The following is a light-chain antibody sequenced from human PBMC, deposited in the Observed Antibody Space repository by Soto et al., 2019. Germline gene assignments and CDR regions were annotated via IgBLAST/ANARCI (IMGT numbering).Light chain of an antibody. CDR2: AAS. Sequence: DIQMTQSPSSLSASVGDRVTITCRASQSISSYLNWYQQKPGKAPKLLIYAASSLQSWVPSRFSGSGSGTYFTLTISSLQPEDFATYYCQQSYSTLLLTFGGGTKVEIK. J-gene: IGKJ4*01. V-gene: IGKV1-39*01. CDR3: QQSYSTLLLT. CDR1: QSISSY.